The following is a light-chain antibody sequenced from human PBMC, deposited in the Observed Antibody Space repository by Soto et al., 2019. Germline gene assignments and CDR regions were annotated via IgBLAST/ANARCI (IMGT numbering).Light chain of an antibody. Sequence: QSALTQPASVSGSPGQSITISCTGTSSDVGGYNYVSWYQQHPGKAPKHMIYDVSDRPSGVSNRFSGSKSGNTASLIISGLPAEDEADYYCSSYTSSSTRVFGTGTKLTVL. J-gene: IGLJ1*01. V-gene: IGLV2-14*01. CDR3: SSYTSSSTRV. CDR2: DVS. CDR1: SSDVGGYNY.